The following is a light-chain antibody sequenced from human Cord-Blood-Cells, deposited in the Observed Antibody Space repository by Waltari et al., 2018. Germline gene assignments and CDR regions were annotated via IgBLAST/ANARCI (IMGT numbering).Light chain of an antibody. CDR3: QSYDSRNVV. CDR2: EEN. J-gene: IGLJ2*01. CDR1: SGSIASNY. V-gene: IGLV6-57*01. Sequence: NFMLTQPHSVSESPGKTVTISCTRSSGSIASNYVQWYQQRPGSSPTTVIYEENKRPSAVPVQFSGATSSSSNSATLSISGLKTDGEANYYCQSYDSRNVVFGGATKLTAL.